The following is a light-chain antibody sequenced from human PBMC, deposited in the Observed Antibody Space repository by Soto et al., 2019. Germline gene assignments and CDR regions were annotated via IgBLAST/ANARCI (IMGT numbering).Light chain of an antibody. CDR1: KTISSL. CDR3: QHYNSYSEA. Sequence: IPMNQFPSSMSVSXGDRVTINCRASKTISSLLAWYQQKPGKAPKLXXYKASTLKGVGPSRFSGSGSVTEFTRTISSLQPDDFATYYGQHYNSYSEAFGQGTKVDIK. CDR2: KAS. V-gene: IGKV1-5*03. J-gene: IGKJ1*01.